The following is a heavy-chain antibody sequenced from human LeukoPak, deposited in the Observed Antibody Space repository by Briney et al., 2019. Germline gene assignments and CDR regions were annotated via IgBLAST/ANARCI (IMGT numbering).Heavy chain of an antibody. J-gene: IGHJ4*02. CDR1: GGSISSSSYY. CDR2: IYYSGST. V-gene: IGHV4-39*07. Sequence: SETLSLTCTVSGGSISSSSYYWGWIRQPPGKGLEWIGSIYYSGSTYYNPSLKSRVTISVDTSKNQFSLKLSSVTAADTAVYYCARGRLYSYGYGNWGQGTLVTVSS. CDR3: ARGRLYSYGYGN. D-gene: IGHD5-18*01.